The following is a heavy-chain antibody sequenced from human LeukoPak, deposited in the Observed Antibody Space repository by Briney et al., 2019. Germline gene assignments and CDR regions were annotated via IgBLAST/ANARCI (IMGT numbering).Heavy chain of an antibody. Sequence: GGSLRLSCAASGFTFSSYSMNWVRQAPGKGLEWVSFISSSSSYIYYADSVKGRFTISRDNAKNSLYLQMNSLRAEDTAVYYCARAPLGRFGEYAEFDPWGQGTLVTVSS. CDR2: ISSSSSYI. CDR1: GFTFSSYS. D-gene: IGHD3-10*01. V-gene: IGHV3-21*01. CDR3: ARAPLGRFGEYAEFDP. J-gene: IGHJ5*02.